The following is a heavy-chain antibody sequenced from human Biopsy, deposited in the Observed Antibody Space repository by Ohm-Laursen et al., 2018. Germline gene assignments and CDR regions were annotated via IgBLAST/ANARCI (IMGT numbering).Heavy chain of an antibody. V-gene: IGHV4-61*01. CDR1: GDSVSSGSFY. D-gene: IGHD6-19*01. CDR3: ARGMRSSGWPYFDS. Sequence: SQTLSLTCTVSGDSVSSGSFYRTWIRQPPGQGLEYIGYIYDRGSTANYNPSLESRVTMSVDMPKNQFSLKLSSVTAADTATYYCARGMRSSGWPYFDSWGQGTLVTVSS. CDR2: IYDRGSTA. J-gene: IGHJ4*02.